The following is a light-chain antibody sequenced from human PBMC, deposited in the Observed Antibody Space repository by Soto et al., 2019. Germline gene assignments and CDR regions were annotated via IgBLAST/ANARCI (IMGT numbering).Light chain of an antibody. CDR3: QQYYDWPIT. V-gene: IGKV3-15*01. J-gene: IGKJ5*01. CDR2: GAS. Sequence: EIVLTQTPGTLSLSPGERATLSCRASQSISNLLAWYQQKPGQAPRLLIYGASTRATGFPDRFSGSGSGTEFTLTISSLHSEDFAVYYCQQYYDWPITFGQGTRLEIK. CDR1: QSISNL.